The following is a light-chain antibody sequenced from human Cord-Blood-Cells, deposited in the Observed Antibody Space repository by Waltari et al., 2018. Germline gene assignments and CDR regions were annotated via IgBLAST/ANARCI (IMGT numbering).Light chain of an antibody. CDR3: QQYGSSPLT. V-gene: IGKV3-20*01. CDR2: GAS. J-gene: IGKJ3*01. CDR1: QSVSSSY. Sequence: EIVLTQSPGTLSLSPGARDTLSCRASQSVSSSYLAWYQQKPGQAPRLLIYGASSRATGIPDRFSGSGSGTDFTLTISILEPEDFAVYYCQQYGSSPLTFGPGTKVDIK.